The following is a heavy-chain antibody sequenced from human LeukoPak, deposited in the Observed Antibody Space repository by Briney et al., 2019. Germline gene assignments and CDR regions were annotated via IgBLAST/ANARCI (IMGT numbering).Heavy chain of an antibody. Sequence: SGGSLRLSCAASGFTFDTFWMSWVRQAPGKGLEWVSAISGSGGSTYYADSVKGRFTISRDDSKNTLYLQMNSLRAEDTAVYYCAKGWNDFWSGPVDYWGQGTLVTVSS. CDR3: AKGWNDFWSGPVDY. D-gene: IGHD3-3*01. V-gene: IGHV3-23*01. J-gene: IGHJ4*02. CDR2: ISGSGGST. CDR1: GFTFDTFW.